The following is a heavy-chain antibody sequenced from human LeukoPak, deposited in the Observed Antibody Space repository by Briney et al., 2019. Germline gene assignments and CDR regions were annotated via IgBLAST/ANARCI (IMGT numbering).Heavy chain of an antibody. CDR3: AKGGDIVVVPAALDY. CDR2: ISWNSGSI. J-gene: IGHJ4*02. CDR1: GFTFDDYA. V-gene: IGHV3-9*01. D-gene: IGHD2-2*01. Sequence: PGRSLRLSCAASGFTFDDYAMHWVRQAPGKGLEWVSGISWNSGSIGYADSVKGRFTISRDNAKNSPYLHMNSLRAEDTALYYCAKGGDIVVVPAALDYWGQGTLVTVSS.